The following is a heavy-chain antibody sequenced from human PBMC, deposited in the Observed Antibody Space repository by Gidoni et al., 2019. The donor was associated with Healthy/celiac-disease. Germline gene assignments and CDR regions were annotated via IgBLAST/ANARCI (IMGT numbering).Heavy chain of an antibody. CDR2: IWYDGSKK. Sequence: QLQLVASGGGVVQPVRSLRLSCAASGFTFSSYGMHWVRQAPGKGLEWVAVIWYDGSKKYYADYVKGRFTSSRDNSKNTLYLQMNSLRAEDTAVYYCARDGYYYDSSGYLSYWGQGTLVTVCS. J-gene: IGHJ4*02. V-gene: IGHV3-33*01. CDR1: GFTFSSYG. D-gene: IGHD3-22*01. CDR3: ARDGYYYDSSGYLSY.